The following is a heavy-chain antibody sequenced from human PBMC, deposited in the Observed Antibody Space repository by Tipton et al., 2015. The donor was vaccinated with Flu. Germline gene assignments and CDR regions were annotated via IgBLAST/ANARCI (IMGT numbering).Heavy chain of an antibody. CDR2: IYTSGST. D-gene: IGHD2-8*02. Sequence: TLSLTCTVSGDSISSYYWSWIRQPAGKGLEWIGRIYTSGSTNYNASLKSRVTMSVDTSKNQFSLKLSSVTAADTAVYYCAREGGYSTGFSRIDTWGQGTLVIVSS. V-gene: IGHV4-4*07. J-gene: IGHJ5*02. CDR3: AREGGYSTGFSRIDT. CDR1: GDSISSYY.